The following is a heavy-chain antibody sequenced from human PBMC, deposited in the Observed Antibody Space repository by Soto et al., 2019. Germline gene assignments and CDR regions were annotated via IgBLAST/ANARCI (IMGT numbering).Heavy chain of an antibody. V-gene: IGHV5-10-1*01. CDR3: AAQRRDQLADYYYGMDV. D-gene: IGHD6-6*01. Sequence: GESLKISCKGSGYSFTSYWISWGRQMPGKGLEWMGRIDPSDSYTNYSPSFQGHVTISADKSISTAYLQWSSLKASDTAMYYCAAQRRDQLADYYYGMDVWGQGTTVTVSS. J-gene: IGHJ6*02. CDR2: IDPSDSYT. CDR1: GYSFTSYW.